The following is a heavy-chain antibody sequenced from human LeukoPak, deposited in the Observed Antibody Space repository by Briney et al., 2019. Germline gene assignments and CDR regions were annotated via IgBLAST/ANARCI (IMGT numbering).Heavy chain of an antibody. CDR2: ISAYNGNT. V-gene: IGHV1-18*01. CDR3: ASSTFDDILTGYYNPTFDY. CDR1: GYTFTSYG. J-gene: IGHJ4*02. D-gene: IGHD3-9*01. Sequence: GASVKVSCKASGYTFTSYGISWVRQAPGQGLEWMGWISAYNGNTNYAQKLQGRVTMTTDTSTSTAYMELRSLRSDDTAVYYCASSTFDDILTGYYNPTFDYWGQGTLVTVSS.